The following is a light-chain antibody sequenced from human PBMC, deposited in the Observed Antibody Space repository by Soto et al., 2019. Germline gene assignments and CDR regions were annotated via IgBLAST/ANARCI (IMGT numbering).Light chain of an antibody. CDR2: KAS. V-gene: IGKV1-5*03. J-gene: IGKJ1*01. Sequence: DIPMSHSPSTVSGSVGDRGTITCRASQTISSWLAWYQQKPGKAPKLLIYKASTLKSGVPPRFSGSGSGTEFTLTISSLQPDDFATYYCQHYNSYSEAFGQGTKVDI. CDR3: QHYNSYSEA. CDR1: QTISSW.